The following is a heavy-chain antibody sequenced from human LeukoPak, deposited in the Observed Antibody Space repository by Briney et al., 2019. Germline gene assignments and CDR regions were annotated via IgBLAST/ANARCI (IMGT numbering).Heavy chain of an antibody. CDR1: GFICTDFT. J-gene: IGHJ3*02. V-gene: IGHV3-21*04. D-gene: IGHD1-26*01. CDR2: ISSTGSYI. CDR3: ARDGVGWLVGDAFDI. Sequence: PGGSLRLSCEASGFICTDFTMNWVRQAPGRGLEWVSCISSTGSYIYDADSVKGRFTISRDNAKNLLYLQMTSLRAEGTALYSCARDGVGWLVGDAFDIWGQGTMVSVST.